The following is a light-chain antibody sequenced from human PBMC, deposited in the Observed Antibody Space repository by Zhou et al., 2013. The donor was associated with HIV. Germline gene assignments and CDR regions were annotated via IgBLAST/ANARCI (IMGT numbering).Light chain of an antibody. V-gene: IGKV2-28*01. CDR1: QSLLHSNGYNY. Sequence: DIVMTQSPLSLPVTPGEPASISCRSSQSLLHSNGYNYLDWYLQKPGQSPQLLIYLGSNRASGVPDRFSGSGSGTDFTLKISRVKTEDVGVYFCMQALQTPITFGQGTRLDIK. CDR3: MQALQTPIT. J-gene: IGKJ5*01. CDR2: LGS.